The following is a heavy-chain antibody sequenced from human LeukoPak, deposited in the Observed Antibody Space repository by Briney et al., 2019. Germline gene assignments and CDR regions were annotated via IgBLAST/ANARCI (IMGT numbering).Heavy chain of an antibody. D-gene: IGHD3-22*01. CDR2: INPNSGGT. V-gene: IGHV1-2*02. J-gene: IGHJ4*02. CDR3: ARAPDYYDSSGYSD. CDR1: GYTFTGYY. Sequence: ASVKVSCKASGYTFTGYYMHWVRQAPGQGLEWMGWINPNSGGTNYAQKFQGRVTMTRGTSISTAYMELSRLRSDDTAVYYCARAPDYYDSSGYSDWGQRTLVTVSS.